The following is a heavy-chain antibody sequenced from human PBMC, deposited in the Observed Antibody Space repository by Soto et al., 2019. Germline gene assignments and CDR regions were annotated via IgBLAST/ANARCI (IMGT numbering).Heavy chain of an antibody. J-gene: IGHJ4*02. CDR1: GYTFKTYG. CDR2: ISAYDGDT. CDR3: ASSSSGSPDS. V-gene: IGHV1-18*01. Sequence: QIQLVQSGAEVKQPGASVKVSCKASGYTFKTYGISWVRQAPGQGLEWMGWISAYDGDTNHAQTLQGRVSMTTDTSTSTAFMELTSLTSDDTAVYYCASSSSGSPDSWGQGTLGTVSS. D-gene: IGHD6-6*01.